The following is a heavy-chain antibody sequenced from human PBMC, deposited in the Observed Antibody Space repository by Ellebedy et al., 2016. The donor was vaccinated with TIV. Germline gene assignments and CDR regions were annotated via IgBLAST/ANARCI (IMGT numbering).Heavy chain of an antibody. CDR1: GGSFLGYY. D-gene: IGHD2/OR15-2a*01. J-gene: IGHJ5*02. CDR2: INPSGGT. Sequence: GSLRLXCTVQGGSFLGYYWSWIRQSPGKGLQWIGEINPSGGTNYTTSLKSRLTMSIDTSKRQISLNLNSATAADTAVFYCAKENNIVVSARFDPWGQGILVTVSA. V-gene: IGHV4-34*01. CDR3: AKENNIVVSARFDP.